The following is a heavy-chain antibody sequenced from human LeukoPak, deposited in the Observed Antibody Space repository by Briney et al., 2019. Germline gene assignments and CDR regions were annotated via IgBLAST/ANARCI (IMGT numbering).Heavy chain of an antibody. J-gene: IGHJ6*03. Sequence: SQTLSLTCAISGDSVSSNSAAWNWIRQSPSRGLEWLGRTYYRSKWYNDYAVSVKSRITINPDTSKNQYSLQLNSVTPEDTAVYYCARVIVARRSYYYYYMDVWGKGTTVTVSS. V-gene: IGHV6-1*01. CDR1: GDSVSSNSAA. CDR3: ARVIVARRSYYYYYMDV. D-gene: IGHD2-15*01. CDR2: TYYRSKWYN.